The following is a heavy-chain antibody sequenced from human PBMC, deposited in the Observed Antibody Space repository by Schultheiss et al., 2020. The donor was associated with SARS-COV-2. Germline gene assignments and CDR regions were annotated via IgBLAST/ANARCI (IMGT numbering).Heavy chain of an antibody. V-gene: IGHV1-46*01. D-gene: IGHD6-13*01. CDR2: INPSGGST. CDR3: ARKRAGPLKDYYYYYGMDV. J-gene: IGHJ6*02. Sequence: ASVKVSCKASGYTFTSYYMHWVRQAPGQGLEWMGIINPSGGSTSYAQKFQGRVTITADESTSTAYMELSSLRSEDTAVYYCARKRAGPLKDYYYYYGMDVWGQGTTVTVSS. CDR1: GYTFTSYY.